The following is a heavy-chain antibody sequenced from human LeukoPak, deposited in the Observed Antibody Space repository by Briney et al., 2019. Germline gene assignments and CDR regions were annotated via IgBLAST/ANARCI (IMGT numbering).Heavy chain of an antibody. V-gene: IGHV4-34*01. CDR3: ARHLAVAGFTNWFDP. CDR1: GGSISGYY. D-gene: IGHD6-19*01. Sequence: SETLSLTCTVSGGSISGYYWSWIRQPPGKGLEWIGEINHSGSTNYNPSLKSRVTISVDTSKNQFSLKLSSVTAADTAVYYCARHLAVAGFTNWFDPWGQGTLVTVSS. CDR2: INHSGST. J-gene: IGHJ5*02.